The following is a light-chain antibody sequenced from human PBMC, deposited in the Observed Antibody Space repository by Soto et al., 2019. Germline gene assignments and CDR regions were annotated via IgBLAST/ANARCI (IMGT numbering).Light chain of an antibody. CDR3: ATWDDSLSGFV. Sequence: QSVLTHAPSVSGTPGQRVTISCSGSSSNIGSNSVYWYQHLTGTAPKLLIYRNNQRPSGVPDRISGSKSDTSASLTISGLRSEDEADYYCATWDDSLSGFVFGTGTKVTV. J-gene: IGLJ1*01. CDR2: RNN. V-gene: IGLV1-47*01. CDR1: SSNIGSNS.